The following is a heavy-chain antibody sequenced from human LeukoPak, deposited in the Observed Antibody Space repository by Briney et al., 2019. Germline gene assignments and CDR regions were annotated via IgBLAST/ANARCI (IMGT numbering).Heavy chain of an antibody. CDR3: ARAYSSSWYRENYYYYYGMDV. Sequence: SVTVSCTASGGTFSSYAISWVRQAPGQGLEWMGGIIPIFGTANYAQKFQGRVTITADESTSTAYMELSSLRSEDTAVYYCARAYSSSWYRENYYYYYGMDVWGQGTTVTVSS. V-gene: IGHV1-69*01. J-gene: IGHJ6*02. CDR1: GGTFSSYA. D-gene: IGHD6-13*01. CDR2: IIPIFGTA.